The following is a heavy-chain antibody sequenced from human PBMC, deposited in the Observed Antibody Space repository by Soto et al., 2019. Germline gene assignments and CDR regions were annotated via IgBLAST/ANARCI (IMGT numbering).Heavy chain of an antibody. CDR1: GFTFSTYT. V-gene: IGHV3-21*01. CDR2: ISSTSSYI. Sequence: EVQLVESGGGLVKPGGSLRLSCAASGFTFSTYTMNWVRQAPGKGLEWVSSISSTSSYIFYTDSVKGRFTISRDNAKKSLYLQMNSLRAEDTAVYYCARGESTGTPFFDSWGQGTLVTVYS. J-gene: IGHJ4*02. CDR3: ARGESTGTPFFDS. D-gene: IGHD1-1*01.